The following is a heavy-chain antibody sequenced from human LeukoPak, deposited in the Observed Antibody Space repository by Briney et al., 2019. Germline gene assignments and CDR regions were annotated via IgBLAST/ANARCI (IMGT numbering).Heavy chain of an antibody. CDR3: ARSIPAAGIDF. V-gene: IGHV3-53*01. J-gene: IGHJ4*02. Sequence: GGSLRLSCAASGFTISSNYMGWVRQAPGEGLEWVSVIHSGGITYYADSVKGRFTISRDNSKNPLYLQMNSLRAEDTAVYYCARSIPAAGIDFWGEGTLVTVSS. D-gene: IGHD2-2*01. CDR2: IHSGGIT. CDR1: GFTISSNY.